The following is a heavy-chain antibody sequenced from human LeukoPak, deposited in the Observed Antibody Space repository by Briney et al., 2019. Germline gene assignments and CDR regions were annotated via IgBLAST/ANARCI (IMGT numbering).Heavy chain of an antibody. V-gene: IGHV1-8*01. CDR1: GYTFTSYD. Sequence: ASVKVSCKASGYTFTSYDINWVRQATGQGLEWMGWMNPNSGNTGYAQKFQGRVTMTRNTSISTAYMELSSLRSEDTAVYYCARGSRSHYVWGSYGVDYWGQGTLVTVSS. J-gene: IGHJ4*02. D-gene: IGHD3-16*01. CDR2: MNPNSGNT. CDR3: ARGSRSHYVWGSYGVDY.